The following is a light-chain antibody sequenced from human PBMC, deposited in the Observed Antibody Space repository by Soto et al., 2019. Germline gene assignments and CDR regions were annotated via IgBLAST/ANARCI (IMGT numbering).Light chain of an antibody. J-gene: IGLJ3*02. CDR3: QAWDTKV. V-gene: IGLV3-21*04. CDR1: NMGSRS. Sequence: SYELTQPPAVSVAPGKTASITCGGDNMGSRSVHWYQQKPGQAPALVIYYDSDRPSGLPERFSGSNSGNTATLTISRVEAGDEADYYCQAWDTKVFGGGTKLTVL. CDR2: YDS.